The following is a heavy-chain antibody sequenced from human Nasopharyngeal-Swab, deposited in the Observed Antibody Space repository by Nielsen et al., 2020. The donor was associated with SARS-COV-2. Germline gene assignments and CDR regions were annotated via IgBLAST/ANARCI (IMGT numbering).Heavy chain of an antibody. J-gene: IGHJ4*02. D-gene: IGHD4-17*01. CDR1: GFIFDDYA. V-gene: IGHV3-20*04. CDR2: ITWNGGSI. CDR3: ARDKSSTVTPFDY. Sequence: GGSLRLSCAASGFIFDDYAMNWVRQAPGKGLEWVSGITWNGGSIGYAESVKGRFTISRDSAKNSLYLQMNSLRAEDTALYYCARDKSSTVTPFDYWGQGTLVTVSS.